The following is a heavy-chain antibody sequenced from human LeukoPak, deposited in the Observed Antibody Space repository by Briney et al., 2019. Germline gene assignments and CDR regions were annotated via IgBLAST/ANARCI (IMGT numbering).Heavy chain of an antibody. J-gene: IGHJ6*02. CDR2: TYYRSEWYN. V-gene: IGHV6-1*01. CDR1: GDSVSSNSAA. CDR3: ARDSECTSCQIPYYYYGMDV. D-gene: IGHD2-2*01. Sequence: SQTLSLTCAISGDSVSSNSAAWNWIRQSPSRGLEWLGRTYYRSEWYNDYAVSVKSRITINPDTSKNQFSLQLNSVTPEDTAVYYCARDSECTSCQIPYYYYGMDVWGQGTTVTVSS.